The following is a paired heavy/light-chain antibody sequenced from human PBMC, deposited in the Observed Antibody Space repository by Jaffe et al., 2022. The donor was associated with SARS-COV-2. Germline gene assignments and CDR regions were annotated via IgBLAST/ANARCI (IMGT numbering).Heavy chain of an antibody. CDR3: AKDLGIFDYYDSDRGFDY. CDR1: GFTFSSYA. Sequence: EVQLLESGGGLVQPGGSLRLSCAASGFTFSSYAMSWVRQAPGKGLEWVSAISGSGGSTYYADSVKGRFTISRDNSKNTLYLQMNSLRAEDTAVYYCAKDLGIFDYYDSDRGFDYWGQGTLVTVSS. V-gene: IGHV3-23*01. J-gene: IGHJ4*02. CDR2: ISGSGGST. D-gene: IGHD3-22*01.
Light chain of an antibody. Sequence: EIVLTQSPATLSLSPGERATLSCRASQSVSSYLAWYQQKPGQAPRLLIYDASNRATGIPARFSGSGSGTDFTLTISSLEPEDFAVYYCQQRSNWPPKVTFGGGTKVEIK. J-gene: IGKJ4*01. CDR3: QQRSNWPPKVT. V-gene: IGKV3-11*01. CDR2: DAS. CDR1: QSVSSY.